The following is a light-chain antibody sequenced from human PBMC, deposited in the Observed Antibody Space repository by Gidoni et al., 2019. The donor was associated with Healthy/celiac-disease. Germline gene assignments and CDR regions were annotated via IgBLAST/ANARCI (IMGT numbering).Light chain of an antibody. CDR2: EGS. Sequence: QSALTQPASVSGSPGQSLTISCTGTSSDVGSYNLVSWYQQHPGKAPKLMIYEGSKRPSGVSNRFSGSKSANTASLTISGLQAEDEADYYCCSYAGSSTSVLFGGGTKLTVL. CDR1: SSDVGSYNL. CDR3: CSYAGSSTSVL. V-gene: IGLV2-23*01. J-gene: IGLJ2*01.